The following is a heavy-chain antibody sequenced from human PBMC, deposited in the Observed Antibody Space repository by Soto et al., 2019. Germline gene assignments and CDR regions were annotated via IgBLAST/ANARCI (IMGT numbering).Heavy chain of an antibody. V-gene: IGHV4-39*01. CDR2: IYYSGST. CDR3: ARLCSGSGGYYDCDY. Sequence: QLQLQESGPGLVKPSETLSLTCTVSGGSISSSSYYWGWIRQPPGKGLEWIGSIYYSGSTYYNPSLKSRVTLYVDTSKTRFSLQLGPVTAADPAVEYCARLCSGSGGYYDCDYWGQGTLVTVSS. D-gene: IGHD3-10*01. CDR1: GGSISSSSYY. J-gene: IGHJ4*02.